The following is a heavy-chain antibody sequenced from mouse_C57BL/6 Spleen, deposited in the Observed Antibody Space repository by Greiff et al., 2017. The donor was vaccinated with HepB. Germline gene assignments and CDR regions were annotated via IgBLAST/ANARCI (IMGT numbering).Heavy chain of an antibody. Sequence: DVMLVESGGGLVKPGGSLKLSCAASGFTFSDYGMHWVRQAPEKGLEWVAYISSGSSTIYYADTVKGRFTISRDNAKNTLFLQMTSLRSEDTAMYYCARMYGTDYWGQGNSVTVSS. CDR3: ARMYGTDY. V-gene: IGHV5-17*01. J-gene: IGHJ4*01. D-gene: IGHD2-10*02. CDR2: ISSGSSTI. CDR1: GFTFSDYG.